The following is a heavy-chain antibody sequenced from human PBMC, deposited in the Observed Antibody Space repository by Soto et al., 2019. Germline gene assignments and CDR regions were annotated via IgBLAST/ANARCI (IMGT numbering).Heavy chain of an antibody. Sequence: EVQLFESGGGLVEPGESLRLSCAASGFIFIDFAMSWVRQAPRKGLEWVSTITTSDDITYSADSVRGRFTISRDNSANTLFLQMSSLRGDDTATYYCTKGDSSGYFDPSSGYSTPDHWGQGTLVTVSS. J-gene: IGHJ5*02. V-gene: IGHV3-23*01. CDR1: GFIFIDFA. D-gene: IGHD3-3*01. CDR2: ITTSDDIT. CDR3: TKGDSSGYFDPSSGYSTPDH.